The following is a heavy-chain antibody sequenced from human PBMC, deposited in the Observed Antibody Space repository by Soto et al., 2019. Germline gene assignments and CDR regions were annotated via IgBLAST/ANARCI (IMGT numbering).Heavy chain of an antibody. D-gene: IGHD2-2*01. Sequence: PSETLSLTCAVSGSSISSSNWWSGVRQPPGKGLEWIGEIYHSGSTNYSPSLKSRVTISVDKSKIPFSLKLSSVPAADTAGYYCARERVVVVPAATYYYYYGMDVWGQGTTVTASS. CDR2: IYHSGST. V-gene: IGHV4-4*02. CDR3: ARERVVVVPAATYYYYYGMDV. J-gene: IGHJ6*02. CDR1: GSSISSSNW.